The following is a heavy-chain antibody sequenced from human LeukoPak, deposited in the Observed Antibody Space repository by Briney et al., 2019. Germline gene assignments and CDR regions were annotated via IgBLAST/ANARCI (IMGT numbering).Heavy chain of an antibody. CDR2: INHSGST. CDR3: AGGGQQLAPYFDY. V-gene: IGHV4-34*01. Sequence: SETRSLTCAVYGGSFSGYYWSWIRQPPGKGLEWIGEINHSGSTNYNPSLKSRVTISVDTSKNQFSLKLSSVTAADTAVYYCAGGGQQLAPYFDYWGQGTLVTVSS. CDR1: GGSFSGYY. D-gene: IGHD6-13*01. J-gene: IGHJ4*02.